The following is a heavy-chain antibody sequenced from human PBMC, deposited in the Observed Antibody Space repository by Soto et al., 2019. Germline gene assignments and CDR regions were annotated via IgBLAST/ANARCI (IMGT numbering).Heavy chain of an antibody. D-gene: IGHD3-10*01. CDR3: ARGDPPLWFGE. J-gene: IGHJ6*02. Sequence: QVQLVESGGGLVKPGGSLRLSCGASGFTISDYYMNWIRQAPGKGLEWVSYISSSSSYTNYADSVKGRFTISRDNAKNSLYLQMNSLRAEDTAVYYCARGDPPLWFGEGGQGTTVTVSS. V-gene: IGHV3-11*05. CDR2: ISSSSSYT. CDR1: GFTISDYY.